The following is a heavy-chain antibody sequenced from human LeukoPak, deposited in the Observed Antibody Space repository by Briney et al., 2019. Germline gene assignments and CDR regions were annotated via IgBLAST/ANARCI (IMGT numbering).Heavy chain of an antibody. CDR3: ARHGRYCSSTSCSFDY. D-gene: IGHD2-2*01. CDR1: GGSFSGYY. CDR2: INHSGST. V-gene: IGHV4-34*01. J-gene: IGHJ4*02. Sequence: SETLSLTCAVYGGSFSGYYWSWIRQPPGKRLEWIGEINHSGSTNYNPSLKSRVTISVDTSKNQFSLKLSSVTAADTAVYYCARHGRYCSSTSCSFDYWGQGTLVTVSS.